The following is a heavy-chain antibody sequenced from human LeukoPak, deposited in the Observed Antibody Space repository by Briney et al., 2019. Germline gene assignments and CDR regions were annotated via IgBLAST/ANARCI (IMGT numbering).Heavy chain of an antibody. D-gene: IGHD2-2*01. V-gene: IGHV4-34*01. CDR1: GGSFSGYY. CDR3: ARGKCSSTSCYARGWFDP. CDR2: INHSGST. Sequence: SETLSLTCAVYGGSFSGYYWSWIRQPPGKGLEWIGEINHSGSTNHNPSLKSRVTISVDTSKNQFSLKLSSVTAADTAVYYCARGKCSSTSCYARGWFDPWGQGTLVTVSS. J-gene: IGHJ5*02.